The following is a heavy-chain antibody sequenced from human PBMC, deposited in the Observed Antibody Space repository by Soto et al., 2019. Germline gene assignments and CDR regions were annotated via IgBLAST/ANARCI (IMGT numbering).Heavy chain of an antibody. D-gene: IGHD3-22*01. J-gene: IGHJ4*02. CDR2: ISSSSSTI. CDR1: GFTFSSYS. CDR3: ARAHYYDSSGYYDSLYYFDY. V-gene: IGHV3-48*01. Sequence: PGGSLRLSCAASGFTFSSYSMNWVRQAPGKGLEWVSYISSSSSTIYYADSVKGRFTISRDNAKNSLYLQMNSLRAEDTAVYYCARAHYYDSSGYYDSLYYFDYWGQGTLVTVSS.